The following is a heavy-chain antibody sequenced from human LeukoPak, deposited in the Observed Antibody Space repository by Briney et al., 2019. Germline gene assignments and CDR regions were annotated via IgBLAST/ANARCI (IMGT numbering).Heavy chain of an antibody. CDR2: IYYSGST. J-gene: IGHJ4*02. V-gene: IGHV4-31*03. Sequence: SQTLSLTCTISGGSISSGGYYWSWIRQHPGKGLEWIGYIYYSGSTYYNPSLKSRVTISVDTSKNQFSLKLSSVTAADTAVYHCARAPAAAFDYWGQGTLVTVSS. D-gene: IGHD2-2*01. CDR1: GGSISSGGYY. CDR3: ARAPAAAFDY.